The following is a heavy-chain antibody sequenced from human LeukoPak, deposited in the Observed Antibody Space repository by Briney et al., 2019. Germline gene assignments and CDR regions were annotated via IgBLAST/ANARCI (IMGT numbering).Heavy chain of an antibody. V-gene: IGHV3-11*01. CDR3: ARDGFGELPPGDAFDI. J-gene: IGHJ3*02. CDR2: ISSSGSTI. CDR1: GFTFSDYY. D-gene: IGHD3-10*01. Sequence: GGSLRLSCAASGFTFSDYYMNWIRQAPGKGLERVSYISSSGSTIYYADSVKGRFTISRDNAKNSLYLQMNSLRAEDTAVYYSARDGFGELPPGDAFDIWGQGTMVTVSS.